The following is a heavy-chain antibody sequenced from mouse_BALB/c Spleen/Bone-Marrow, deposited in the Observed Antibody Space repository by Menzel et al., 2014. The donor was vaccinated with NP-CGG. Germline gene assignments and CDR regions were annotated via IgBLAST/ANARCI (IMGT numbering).Heavy chain of an antibody. CDR2: INPSSGYT. J-gene: IGHJ4*01. Sequence: VKLMESGAELARPGASVKMSCRASGYTFTTYTMHWVKQRPGQGLEWIGYINPSSGYTYYNQKFKDKATLTADKSSSAAYLQPSSLTSEDSAVYYCARVYGNYDAMDYWGQGTPVTVSS. CDR1: GYTFTTYT. CDR3: ARVYGNYDAMDY. V-gene: IGHV1-4*01. D-gene: IGHD2-1*01.